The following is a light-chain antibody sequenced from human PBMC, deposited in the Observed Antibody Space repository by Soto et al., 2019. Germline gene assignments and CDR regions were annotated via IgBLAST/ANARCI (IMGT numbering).Light chain of an antibody. V-gene: IGKV2-28*01. CDR2: LAS. J-gene: IGKJ4*01. CDR1: QSLLHSNGYDY. CDR3: MQALQSPIT. Sequence: DLVMTQSPLSLPVTPGEPASISCRSSQSLLHSNGYDYLDWYLQQPGQSPRLLISLASNRASGVPDRFSGSGSGTDFTLEISKVEAEDVGVYYCMQALQSPITFGGGTKVEIK.